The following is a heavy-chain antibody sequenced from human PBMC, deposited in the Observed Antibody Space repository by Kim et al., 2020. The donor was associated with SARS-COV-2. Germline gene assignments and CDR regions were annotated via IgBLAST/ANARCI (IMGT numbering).Heavy chain of an antibody. D-gene: IGHD3-16*01. J-gene: IGHJ4*02. CDR3: ARRTEAGGYFDF. CDR1: GGYINTSHYY. CDR2: IYHRGST. Sequence: SETLSLTCSVSGGYINTSHYYWAWIRQPPGKGLEWIGTIYHRGSTYYNPSLKSRVTISADTSRNQFSLKLASVTAADPAVYYCARRTEAGGYFDFWGQGSPVTVAS. V-gene: IGHV4-39*01.